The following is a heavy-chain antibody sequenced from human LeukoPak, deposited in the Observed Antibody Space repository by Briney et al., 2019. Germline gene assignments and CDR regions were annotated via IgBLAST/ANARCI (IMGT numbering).Heavy chain of an antibody. D-gene: IGHD3-22*01. CDR1: GGTFISYA. V-gene: IGHV1-69*01. Sequence: SXXVSCKASGGTFISYAISWVRQAPGQGLEWMGGIIPIFGTANYAQKFQGRVTITADESTSTAYMELSSLRSEDTAVYYCASGYYYDSSGYFDYWGQGTLVTVSS. CDR2: IIPIFGTA. J-gene: IGHJ4*02. CDR3: ASGYYYDSSGYFDY.